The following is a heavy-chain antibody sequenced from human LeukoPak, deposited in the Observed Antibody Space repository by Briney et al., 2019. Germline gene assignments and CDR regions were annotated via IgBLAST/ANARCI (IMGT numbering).Heavy chain of an antibody. D-gene: IGHD3-22*01. CDR1: GYTFTGYY. CDR2: INPNSGGT. CDR3: ARSEKLYYYDSSGYV. Sequence: ASVKVSCKASGYTFTGYYMHWVRQAPGQGLEWMGWINPNSGGTNYAQKFQGRVTMTRGTSISTAYMELSRLRSDDTAVYYCARSEKLYYYDSSGYVWGQGTLVTVSS. J-gene: IGHJ4*02. V-gene: IGHV1-2*02.